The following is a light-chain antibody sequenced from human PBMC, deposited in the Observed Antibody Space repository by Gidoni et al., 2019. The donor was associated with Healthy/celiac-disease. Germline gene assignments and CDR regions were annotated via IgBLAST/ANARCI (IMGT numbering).Light chain of an antibody. CDR3: AAWDDSLSGRWV. Sequence: QSVLTPPPSASGTPGQRVTIPCSGSSSNIGSNYVYWYQQLPGTAPKLLIYRNNQRPSGVPDRFSGSKSGTSASLAISGLRSEDEADYYCAAWDDSLSGRWVFGGGTKLTVL. CDR1: SSNIGSNY. V-gene: IGLV1-47*01. J-gene: IGLJ3*02. CDR2: RNN.